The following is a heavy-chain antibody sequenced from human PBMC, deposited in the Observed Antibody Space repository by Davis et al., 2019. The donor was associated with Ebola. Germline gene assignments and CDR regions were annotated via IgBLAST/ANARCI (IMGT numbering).Heavy chain of an antibody. CDR1: GYTFISYD. D-gene: IGHD1-26*01. Sequence: AASVKVSCKASGYTFISYDIHWVRQAAGQGLEWMGWMNPNSGNTGYAPKFQGRVTMTRDTSISTAYMEVRSLRSEDTAVYYCARGASSGSYSYWGQGTLVTVSS. CDR3: ARGASSGSYSY. CDR2: MNPNSGNT. J-gene: IGHJ4*02. V-gene: IGHV1-8*01.